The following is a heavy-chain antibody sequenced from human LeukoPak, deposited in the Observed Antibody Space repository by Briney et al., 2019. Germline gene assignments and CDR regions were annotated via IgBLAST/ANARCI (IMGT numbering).Heavy chain of an antibody. D-gene: IGHD1-26*01. CDR2: IFYSGST. Sequence: SETLSLTCTVSGGSINSYYWSWIRQPPGKGLEWIGYIFYSGSTNYNPSLKSRVTISVDTSTNQFSLKLSSVTAADTAVYYCARIYSGDYYGMDVWGQGTTVTVSS. CDR3: ARIYSGDYYGMDV. CDR1: GGSINSYY. V-gene: IGHV4-59*08. J-gene: IGHJ6*02.